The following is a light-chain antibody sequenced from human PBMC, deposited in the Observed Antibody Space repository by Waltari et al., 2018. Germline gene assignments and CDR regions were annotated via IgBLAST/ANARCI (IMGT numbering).Light chain of an antibody. Sequence: SYVLTQPSSVSVAPGKTARLTCGGHHLESKSVHWFQQKPGQAPVVVIFYDNDRPSGIPERFSGSNSGNTATLTISRVEAGDEADYYCQVWDSSSDHRVFGAGTKLTVL. V-gene: IGLV3-21*04. CDR1: HLESKS. J-gene: IGLJ3*02. CDR2: YDN. CDR3: QVWDSSSDHRV.